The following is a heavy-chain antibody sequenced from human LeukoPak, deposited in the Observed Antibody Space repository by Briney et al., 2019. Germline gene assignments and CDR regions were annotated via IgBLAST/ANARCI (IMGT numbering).Heavy chain of an antibody. V-gene: IGHV1-46*01. J-gene: IGHJ4*02. Sequence: ASVKVSCKASGYTFTSYYMHWVRQAPGQGLEWMGIINPSGGSTSYAQKFQGRVTMTRDTSISTAYMEMSGLRSDDTAVYYCASQRAYSYACFDYWGQGTLVTVSS. CDR1: GYTFTSYY. CDR3: ASQRAYSYACFDY. CDR2: INPSGGST. D-gene: IGHD5-18*01.